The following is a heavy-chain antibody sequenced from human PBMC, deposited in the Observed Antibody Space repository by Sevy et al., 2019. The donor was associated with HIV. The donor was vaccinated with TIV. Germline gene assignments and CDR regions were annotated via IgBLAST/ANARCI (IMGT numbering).Heavy chain of an antibody. Sequence: SETLSLTCTVSGGSISSSSYYWGWIRQPPGKGLEWIGSIYYSGSTYYNPSLKSRVTISVDTSKNRFSLKRGSVTAADTAVYYCARLAGYYDFWSGSGTHDAFDIWGQGTMVTVSS. V-gene: IGHV4-39*01. CDR2: IYYSGST. J-gene: IGHJ3*02. CDR3: ARLAGYYDFWSGSGTHDAFDI. CDR1: GGSISSSSYY. D-gene: IGHD3-3*01.